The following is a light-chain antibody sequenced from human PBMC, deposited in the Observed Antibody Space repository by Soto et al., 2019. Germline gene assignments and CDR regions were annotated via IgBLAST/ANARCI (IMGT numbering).Light chain of an antibody. CDR1: QSVSSN. J-gene: IGKJ5*01. CDR3: QRYGSSPLIT. CDR2: GAS. V-gene: IGKV3-20*01. Sequence: EIVMTQSPSTLSVSPGERATFSCRASQSVSSNLAWYQQKPGQAPGLLIYGASSRATGIPDRFSGSGSGTDFTLTISRLEPEDFAVYFCQRYGSSPLITFGQGTRLEIK.